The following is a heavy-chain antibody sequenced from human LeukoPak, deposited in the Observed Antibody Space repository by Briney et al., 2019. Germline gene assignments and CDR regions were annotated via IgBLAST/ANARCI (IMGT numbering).Heavy chain of an antibody. Sequence: GGSLRLSCVDSGLSFNTYAMHWVRQAPGKGLEWVAAISYDGSYTYYRDSVRGRFTISRDNSKNTMYLQMNSLRAEDTAMYYCARASDVWGKGTTVTVSS. CDR3: ARASDV. CDR2: ISYDGSYT. J-gene: IGHJ6*04. CDR1: GLSFNTYA. V-gene: IGHV3-30*04.